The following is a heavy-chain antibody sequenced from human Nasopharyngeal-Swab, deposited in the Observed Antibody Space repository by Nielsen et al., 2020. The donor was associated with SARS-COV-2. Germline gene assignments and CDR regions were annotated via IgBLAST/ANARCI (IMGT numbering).Heavy chain of an antibody. CDR3: ARGGDWGFDY. Sequence: SATLSLTCTVSGGSISSSSYYWGWIRQPPGKGLEWIGSIYYSGSTYYNPSLNSRVTISVDTSKNQFSLKRSSVTAADTAVYYCARGGDWGFDYWGQGTLVTVSS. D-gene: IGHD2-21*02. CDR1: GGSISSSSYY. CDR2: IYYSGST. V-gene: IGHV4-39*01. J-gene: IGHJ4*02.